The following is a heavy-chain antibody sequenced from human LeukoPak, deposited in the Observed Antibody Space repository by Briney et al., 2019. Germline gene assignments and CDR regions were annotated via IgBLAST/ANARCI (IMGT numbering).Heavy chain of an antibody. Sequence: PGGSLRLSCAASGFTFSSYSMNWVRQAPGKGLEWVSSISSSSSYIYYADSVKGRFTISRDNAKNSLYLQMNSLRAEDTAVYYCARDRFSTMVRGVTPNAHNPWGQGTLVTVSS. J-gene: IGHJ5*02. CDR1: GFTFSSYS. CDR3: ARDRFSTMVRGVTPNAHNP. D-gene: IGHD3-10*01. V-gene: IGHV3-21*01. CDR2: ISSSSSYI.